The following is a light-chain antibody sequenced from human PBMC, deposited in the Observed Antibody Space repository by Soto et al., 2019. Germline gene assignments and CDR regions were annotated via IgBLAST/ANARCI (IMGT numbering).Light chain of an antibody. CDR3: QQYQNYAT. J-gene: IGKJ5*01. CDR1: QTIRSF. Sequence: DIEMTQSPSTLSGSVGDSVTITCRASQTIRSFLAWYKQKPGKAPKALIYDASRLGSGVPSRLSGSGSGTEFTLTISSLTPDDSATYYCQQYQNYATFGQGTRLEIK. CDR2: DAS. V-gene: IGKV1-5*01.